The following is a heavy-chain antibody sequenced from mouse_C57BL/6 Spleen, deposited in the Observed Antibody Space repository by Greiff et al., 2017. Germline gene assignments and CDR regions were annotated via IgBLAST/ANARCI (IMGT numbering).Heavy chain of an antibody. V-gene: IGHV3-6*01. CDR3: ARGDGSLYYFDY. CDR1: GYSITSGYY. J-gene: IGHJ2*01. CDR2: ISYDGSN. D-gene: IGHD2-3*01. Sequence: EVQLVESGPGLVKPSQSLSLTCSVTGYSITSGYYWNWIRQFPGNKLEWMGYISYDGSNNYNPSLKNRISITRDTSKNQFFLKLNSVTTEDTATYYCARGDGSLYYFDYWGQGTTLTVSS.